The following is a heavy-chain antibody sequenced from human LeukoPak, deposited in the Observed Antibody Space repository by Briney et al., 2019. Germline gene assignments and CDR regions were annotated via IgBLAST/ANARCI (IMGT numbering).Heavy chain of an antibody. J-gene: IGHJ4*02. CDR3: AREDYGDYELDY. Sequence: GGSLRLSCAASGFTFSSYEMNWVRQAPGKGLEWVSYISSSGSTIYYADSVKGRFTISRDNAKNSLYLQMNSLRAEDTAVYYCAREDYGDYELDYWGQGTLVTVSS. CDR2: ISSSGSTI. D-gene: IGHD4-17*01. CDR1: GFTFSSYE. V-gene: IGHV3-48*03.